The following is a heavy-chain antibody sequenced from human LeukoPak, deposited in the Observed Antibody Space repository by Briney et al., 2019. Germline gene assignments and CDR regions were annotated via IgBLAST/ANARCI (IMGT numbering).Heavy chain of an antibody. CDR2: INPNSGGT. D-gene: IGHD2-15*01. J-gene: IGHJ5*02. V-gene: IGHV1-2*02. CDR3: ARDSSGSVANFDP. Sequence: ASVKVSCKASGYTFTGYYMHWVRQAPGQGLEWMGWINPNSGGTNYAQKFRGRVTMTRDTSISTAYMELSRLRSDDTAVYYCARDSSGSVANFDPWGQGTLVTVSS. CDR1: GYTFTGYY.